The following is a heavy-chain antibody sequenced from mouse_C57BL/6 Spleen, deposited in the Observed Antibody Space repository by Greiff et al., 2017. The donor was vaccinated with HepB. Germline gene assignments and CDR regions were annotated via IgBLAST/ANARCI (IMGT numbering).Heavy chain of an antibody. CDR1: GFNIKDYY. CDR2: IDPEDGET. Sequence: VQLQQSGAELVKPGASVKLSCTAPGFNIKDYYMHWVKQRTERGLEWIGRIDPEDGETKYAPKFQGKATITADTSSNTAYLQLSSLTSEDTAVYYCARNWDGGDYWGQGTTLTVSS. V-gene: IGHV14-2*01. J-gene: IGHJ2*01. D-gene: IGHD4-1*01. CDR3: ARNWDGGDY.